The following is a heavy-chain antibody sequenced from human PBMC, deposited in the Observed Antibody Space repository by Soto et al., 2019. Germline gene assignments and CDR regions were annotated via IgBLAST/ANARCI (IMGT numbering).Heavy chain of an antibody. D-gene: IGHD1-7*01. Sequence: PSETLSLTCTVSGGSISSYRWSWIRQPAGKGLEWIGRLNTYGNTHYNPSLKSRVTVSVDTSRNQFFLTLRSVTAADSAVYRCGRESGETWDYEASWGQGTPVTVSS. J-gene: IGHJ5*02. CDR1: GGSISSYR. CDR3: GRESGETWDYEAS. CDR2: LNTYGNT. V-gene: IGHV4-4*07.